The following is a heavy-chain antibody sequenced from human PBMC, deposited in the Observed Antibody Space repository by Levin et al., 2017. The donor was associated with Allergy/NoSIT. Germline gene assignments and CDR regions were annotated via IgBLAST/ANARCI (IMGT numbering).Heavy chain of an antibody. J-gene: IGHJ4*02. CDR1: GFTFSSYA. CDR3: AREYDSSWYGEGFDY. D-gene: IGHD6-13*01. CDR2: ISYDGSNK. Sequence: PGGSLRLSCAASGFTFSSYAMHWVRQAPGKGLEWVAVISYDGSNKYYADSVKGRFTISRDNSKNTLYLQMNSLRAEDTAVYYCAREYDSSWYGEGFDYWGQGTLVTVSS. V-gene: IGHV3-30-3*01.